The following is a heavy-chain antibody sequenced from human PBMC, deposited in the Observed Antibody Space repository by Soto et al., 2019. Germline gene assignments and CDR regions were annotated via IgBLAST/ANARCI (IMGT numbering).Heavy chain of an antibody. CDR2: ISYDGSNK. V-gene: IGHV3-30*18. CDR1: GFTFSTYG. D-gene: IGHD3-3*01. Sequence: QVQLVESGGGVVQPGRSPRLSCAASGFTFSTYGMHWVRQAPGKGLEWVAVISYDGSNKYYADSVKGRFTISRDNSKNTLYLQMNSLRAEDTAVFYCAKDTYYDFWSGYYYYYGMDVWGQGTTVTVSS. CDR3: AKDTYYDFWSGYYYYYGMDV. J-gene: IGHJ6*02.